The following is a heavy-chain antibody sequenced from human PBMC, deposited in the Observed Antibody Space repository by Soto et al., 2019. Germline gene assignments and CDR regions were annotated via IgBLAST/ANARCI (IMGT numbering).Heavy chain of an antibody. D-gene: IGHD1-26*01. Sequence: QVQLVQCGAEVKKPGASVKVSCKAAGYTFTSYGVTWVRQAPGQGLEWMGWISAYNGNTNYAQKLQGRVTMTTDTSTTTAYMELRSLRSDDTAVYYCARVDATTYYYYAMDVWGQGTTVTVSS. CDR3: ARVDATTYYYYAMDV. CDR1: GYTFTSYG. J-gene: IGHJ6*02. CDR2: ISAYNGNT. V-gene: IGHV1-18*04.